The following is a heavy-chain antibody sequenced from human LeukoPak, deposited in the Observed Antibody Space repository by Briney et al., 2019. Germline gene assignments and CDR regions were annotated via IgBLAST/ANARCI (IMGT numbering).Heavy chain of an antibody. CDR3: ARGTRANWDLHDY. D-gene: IGHD7-27*01. V-gene: IGHV3-21*01. Sequence: PGGSLRLSCAASGFTFNSYSMNWVRQAPGKGLEWVSSISSSSYIYFADSVKGRFTISRDNAKNSLYLQMNSLRAEDTAVYYCARGTRANWDLHDYWGQGTLVTVSS. CDR2: ISSSSYI. J-gene: IGHJ4*02. CDR1: GFTFNSYS.